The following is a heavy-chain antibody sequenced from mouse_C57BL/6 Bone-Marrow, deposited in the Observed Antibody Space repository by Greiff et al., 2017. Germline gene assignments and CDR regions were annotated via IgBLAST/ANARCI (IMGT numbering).Heavy chain of an antibody. CDR1: GYSFTGYF. J-gene: IGHJ4*01. Sequence: VQLKESGPELVKPGDSVKISCKASGYSFTGYFMNWVMQSHGKSLEWIGRINPYNGDTFYNQKFKGKATLTVDKSSSTAHMELRSLTSEDSAVYYCARVPYDYDLGDYWGQGTSVTVSS. CDR3: ARVPYDYDLGDY. V-gene: IGHV1-20*01. CDR2: INPYNGDT. D-gene: IGHD2-4*01.